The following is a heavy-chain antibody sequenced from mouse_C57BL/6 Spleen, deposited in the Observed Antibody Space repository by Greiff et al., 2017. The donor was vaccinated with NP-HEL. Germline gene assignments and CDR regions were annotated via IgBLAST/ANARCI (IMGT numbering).Heavy chain of an antibody. Sequence: QVQLQQPGAELVKPGASVKMSCKASGYTFTSYWITWVKQRPGQGLEWIGDIYPGSGSTNYNEKFKSKATLTVDTSSSTAYMQLSSLTSEDSAVYYCARGGSMITSYWYFDVWGTGTTVTVSS. CDR1: GYTFTSYW. J-gene: IGHJ1*03. D-gene: IGHD2-4*01. V-gene: IGHV1-55*01. CDR2: IYPGSGST. CDR3: ARGGSMITSYWYFDV.